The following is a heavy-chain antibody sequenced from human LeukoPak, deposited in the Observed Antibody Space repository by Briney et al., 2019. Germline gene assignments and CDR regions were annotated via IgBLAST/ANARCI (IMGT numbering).Heavy chain of an antibody. CDR1: GGSISSYY. CDR3: ARDRTVNWFDP. CDR2: IYYSGST. J-gene: IGHJ5*02. D-gene: IGHD1-14*01. V-gene: IGHV4-59*01. Sequence: SETLSLTCTVSGGSISSYYWSWIRQPPGKGLEWIGYIYYSGSTNYNPSLKSRVTISVDTSKNQFSLKLSSVTAADTAVYYCARDRTVNWFDPWGQGTLVIVSP.